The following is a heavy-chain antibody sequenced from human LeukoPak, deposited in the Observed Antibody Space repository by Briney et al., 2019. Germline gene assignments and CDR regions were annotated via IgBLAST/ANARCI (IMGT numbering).Heavy chain of an antibody. CDR1: GYTFTSYE. CDR2: MNPNSANT. J-gene: IGHJ4*02. V-gene: IGHV1-8*01. Sequence: GSVKVSCQASGYTFTSYEINWVRQAPGQGLEWMGWMNPNSANTHYAQAFQGRVTMTRNNSISTAYMELSSLRSEDTAVYYCATGAAHHRGDFDFGGWGTGAMVTV. CDR3: ATGAAHHRGDFDFGG. D-gene: IGHD6-6*01.